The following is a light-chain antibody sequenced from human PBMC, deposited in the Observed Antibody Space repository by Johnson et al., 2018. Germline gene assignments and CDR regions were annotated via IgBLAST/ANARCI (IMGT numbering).Light chain of an antibody. J-gene: IGLJ1*01. CDR3: GTWDSSLSAGNA. V-gene: IGLV1-51*02. CDR1: SSNIGNNY. CDR2: ENN. Sequence: QSVLTQPPSVSAAPGQKVTISCSGSSSNIGNNYVSWYQQLPGTAPKLLIYENNKRPSGIPDRLSGSKSGTSATLGITGLQTGDEAEYHCGTWDSSLSAGNAFRTGTTVTVL.